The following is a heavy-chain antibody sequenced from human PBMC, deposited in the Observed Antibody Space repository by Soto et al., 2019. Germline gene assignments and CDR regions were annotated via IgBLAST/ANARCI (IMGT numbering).Heavy chain of an antibody. J-gene: IGHJ3*02. CDR3: ARGSNRSWDPRYQLLPLDI. Sequence: PGGSLRLSCAASGFTVSSNYMSWVRQAPGKGLEWVSVIYSGGSTYYADSVKGRFTISRDNSKNTLYLQMNSLRAEDTAVYYCARGSNRSWDPRYQLLPLDIWGQGTMVTVSS. V-gene: IGHV3-53*01. CDR1: GFTVSSNY. D-gene: IGHD2-2*01. CDR2: IYSGGST.